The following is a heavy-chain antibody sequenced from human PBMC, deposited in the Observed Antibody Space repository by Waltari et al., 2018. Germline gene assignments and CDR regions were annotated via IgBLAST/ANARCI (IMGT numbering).Heavy chain of an antibody. D-gene: IGHD1-26*01. CDR3: ASGVGATCFDY. CDR1: GGSISSSSYY. J-gene: IGHJ4*02. CDR2: IYYSGST. V-gene: IGHV4-39*07. Sequence: QLQLQESGPGLVKPSETLSLTCTVSGGSISSSSYYWGWIRQPPGKGLEWIGSIYYSGSTYYNPSLKSRVTISVDTSKNQFSLKLSSVTAADTAVYYCASGVGATCFDYWGQGTLVTVSS.